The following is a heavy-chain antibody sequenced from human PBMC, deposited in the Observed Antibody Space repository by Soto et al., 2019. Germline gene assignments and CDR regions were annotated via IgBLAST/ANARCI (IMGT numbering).Heavy chain of an antibody. CDR3: ARAAYGDYLDN. J-gene: IGHJ4*02. D-gene: IGHD4-17*01. Sequence: EVQLEESGGDLVQPGGPLRLSCLAPGSFFSSYWMSWVRQVPGKGLEWGANIEQNEGAEAYVDSVRGRFTISRDNAKNSLYLQLNSLRAEDTAVYYCARAAYGDYLDNWGLGTLVTVSS. CDR2: IEQNEGAE. CDR1: GSFFSSYW. V-gene: IGHV3-7*01.